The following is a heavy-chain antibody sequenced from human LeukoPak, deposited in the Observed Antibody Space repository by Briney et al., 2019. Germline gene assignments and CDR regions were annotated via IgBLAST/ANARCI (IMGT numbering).Heavy chain of an antibody. CDR3: ARGSRYEWELQPYAFDI. D-gene: IGHD1-26*01. CDR2: MNPNRGNT. Sequence: GASVKVSCKASGYTFTSYDMSWVRQATGQGLEWMGWMNPNRGNTGYAQKFQGRVTMTRNTSISTAYMELSSLRSEDTAVYYCARGSRYEWELQPYAFDIWGQGTMVTVSS. V-gene: IGHV1-8*01. J-gene: IGHJ3*02. CDR1: GYTFTSYD.